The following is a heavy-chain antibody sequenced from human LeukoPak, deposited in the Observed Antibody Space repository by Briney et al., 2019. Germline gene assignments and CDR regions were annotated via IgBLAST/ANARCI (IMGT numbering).Heavy chain of an antibody. D-gene: IGHD3-22*01. J-gene: IGHJ4*02. Sequence: GGSLRLSCAASGFTVSSNYMSWVRQAPGKGLEWVSIIYSGGSTYYADSVKGRFTISRDNAKNSLYLQMNSLRAEDTAVYYCARAMGRIPYYYDTLDFWGQGTLVTVSS. CDR3: ARAMGRIPYYYDTLDF. CDR1: GFTVSSNY. CDR2: IYSGGST. V-gene: IGHV3-66*01.